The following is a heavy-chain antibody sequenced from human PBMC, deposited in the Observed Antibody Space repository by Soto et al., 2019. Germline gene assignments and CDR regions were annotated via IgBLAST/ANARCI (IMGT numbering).Heavy chain of an antibody. CDR3: ARVSSGWYRAYDY. J-gene: IGHJ4*02. V-gene: IGHV3-48*02. CDR1: GFTFSSYS. Sequence: GGSLRLSCAASGFTFSSYSMNWVRQAPGKGLEWVSYISSSSSTIYYADSVKGRFTISRDNAKNSLYLQMNSLRDEETAVYYCARVSSGWYRAYDYWGQGTLVTVSS. CDR2: ISSSSSTI. D-gene: IGHD6-19*01.